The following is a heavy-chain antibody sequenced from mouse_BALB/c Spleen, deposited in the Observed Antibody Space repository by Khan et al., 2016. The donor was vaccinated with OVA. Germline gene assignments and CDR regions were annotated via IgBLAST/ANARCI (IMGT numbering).Heavy chain of an antibody. Sequence: QQSPGKALKWMGWINTYTGEPTYADDFKGRFAFSLETSVTTAYLQINNPKNEDTATYFCARPPYFSYTLDYWGQGTSVTVSS. J-gene: IGHJ4*01. D-gene: IGHD2-10*01. CDR3: ARPPYFSYTLDY. CDR2: INTYTGEP. V-gene: IGHV9-3-1*01.